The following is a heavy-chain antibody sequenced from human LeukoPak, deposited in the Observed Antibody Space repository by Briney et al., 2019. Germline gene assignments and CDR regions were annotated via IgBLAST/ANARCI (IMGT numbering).Heavy chain of an antibody. Sequence: ASVKVSCKASGYTFTVYYMHWVRQAPGQGLEWMGWINPNSGGTNYAQKFQDRISMTRDTSISTAYMEVNRLTSDDSAVYYCARDGVLVGSTVLNYWGQGTLVTVAS. CDR2: INPNSGGT. CDR3: ARDGVLVGSTVLNY. CDR1: GYTFTVYY. D-gene: IGHD1-26*01. V-gene: IGHV1-2*02. J-gene: IGHJ4*01.